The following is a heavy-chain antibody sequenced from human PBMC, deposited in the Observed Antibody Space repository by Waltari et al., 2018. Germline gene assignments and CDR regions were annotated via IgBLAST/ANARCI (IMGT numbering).Heavy chain of an antibody. Sequence: QVQLTESGGGVVQPGGSLRLSCAASGLTFRNFAMNCVRQTPAGGLEWGAFIRLEGTTAYYADSVTGRFTVSRDNSENRGYLQMNSLRPEDTGVYHCVKDGDYNLPAYDAFDIWGPGTMVSVSS. CDR3: VKDGDYNLPAYDAFDI. J-gene: IGHJ3*02. CDR2: IRLEGTTA. CDR1: GLTFRNFA. V-gene: IGHV3-30*02. D-gene: IGHD4-17*01.